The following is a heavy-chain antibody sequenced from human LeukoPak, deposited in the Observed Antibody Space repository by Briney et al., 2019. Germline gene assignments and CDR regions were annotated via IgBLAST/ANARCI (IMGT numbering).Heavy chain of an antibody. D-gene: IGHD6-19*01. CDR1: AFTFSSYG. CDR3: ARESIAVAGAPFDY. CDR2: ISSGSTI. Sequence: GGSMRLSCAASAFTFSSYGMNWVRQAPGKGLEWVSYISSGSTIYDPDSVKGRFTISRDNAKNSLYLQMNSLRAEDTAVYYCARESIAVAGAPFDYWGQGTLVTVSS. V-gene: IGHV3-48*03. J-gene: IGHJ4*02.